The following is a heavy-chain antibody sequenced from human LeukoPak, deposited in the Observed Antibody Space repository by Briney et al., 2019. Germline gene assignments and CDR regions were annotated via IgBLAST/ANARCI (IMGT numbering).Heavy chain of an antibody. CDR3: ARVTILGVVFDY. Sequence: VASVKVSCKASGYTFTSYYMHWVRQAPGQGLEWMGIINPSGGSTSYAKKFQGRVTMTRDMSTSTVYMELSSLRSEDTAVYYCARVTILGVVFDYWGQGTLVTVSS. J-gene: IGHJ4*02. CDR2: INPSGGST. V-gene: IGHV1-46*01. CDR1: GYTFTSYY. D-gene: IGHD3-3*01.